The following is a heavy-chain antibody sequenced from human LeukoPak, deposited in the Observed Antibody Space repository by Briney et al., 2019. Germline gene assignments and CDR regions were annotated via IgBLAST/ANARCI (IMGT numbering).Heavy chain of an antibody. CDR2: ITCSSTYK. CDR3: GRERYMVLPPAGLDD. CDR1: GLIFSSYS. Sequence: GGSLRLSCAASGLIFSSYSMNWVRQAPGKGLEWVSFITCSSTYKYYADSVKGRFTISRDNAKNSLYLQMNSLRAEDAAVYYCGRERYMVLPPAGLDDWGRGATVTVSS. J-gene: IGHJ6*04. D-gene: IGHD2-2*01. V-gene: IGHV3-21*01.